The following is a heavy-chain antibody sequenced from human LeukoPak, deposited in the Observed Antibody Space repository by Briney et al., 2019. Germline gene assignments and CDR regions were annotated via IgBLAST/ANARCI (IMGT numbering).Heavy chain of an antibody. CDR3: ATSRRGETYYFDY. CDR1: GGSISSSSYY. CDR2: IYYSGST. V-gene: IGHV4-39*07. Sequence: SETLSLTCTVSGGSISSSSYYWGWIRQPPGKGLEWIGSIYYSGSTYYNPSLKSRVTISVDTSKNQFSLKLSSVTAADTAVYYCATSRRGETYYFDYWGQGTLVTVSS. J-gene: IGHJ4*02. D-gene: IGHD3-10*01.